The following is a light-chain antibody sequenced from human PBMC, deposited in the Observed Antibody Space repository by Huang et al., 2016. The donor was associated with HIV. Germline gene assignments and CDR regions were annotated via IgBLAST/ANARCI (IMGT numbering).Light chain of an antibody. CDR3: QQYSMFPYT. CDR2: GAS. CDR1: QDINTY. Sequence: VIWMTQSPSLLAASTGDRVTITCRVSQDINTYFAWYQQKPGRAPTLIVHGASTFRNGVSSRFSATGSRTDFTLTINCLQSEDFATYYCQQYSMFPYTFGPGTKLELK. V-gene: IGKV1D-8*01. J-gene: IGKJ2*01.